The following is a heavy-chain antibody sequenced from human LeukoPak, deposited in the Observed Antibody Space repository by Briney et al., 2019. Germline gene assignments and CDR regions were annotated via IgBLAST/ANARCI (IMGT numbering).Heavy chain of an antibody. V-gene: IGHV5-51*01. J-gene: IGHJ4*02. Sequence: GESLKISCKGSGYSFTSYWIGLVRQMPGKGLEWMGIIYPGDSDTRYSPSFQGQVTMSADKSISTAYLQWSSLKASDTAMYYCARVYSTSSQGDYWGQRTLVTVSS. CDR3: ARVYSTSSQGDY. CDR1: GYSFTSYW. D-gene: IGHD5-18*01. CDR2: IYPGDSDT.